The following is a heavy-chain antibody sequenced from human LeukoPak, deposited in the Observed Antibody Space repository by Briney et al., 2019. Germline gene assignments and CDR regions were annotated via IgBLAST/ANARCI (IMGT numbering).Heavy chain of an antibody. D-gene: IGHD2-8*02. V-gene: IGHV4-59*12. J-gene: IGHJ4*02. CDR3: ARGGTGGSSPFDY. CDR2: IYYSGST. Sequence: SETLSLTCTVSGGSISSYYWSWIRQPPGKGLEWIGYIYYSGSTNYNPSLKSRVTISVDKSKNQFPLKLTSVSAADTAVYYCARGGTGGSSPFDYWGQGTLVTVSS. CDR1: GGSISSYY.